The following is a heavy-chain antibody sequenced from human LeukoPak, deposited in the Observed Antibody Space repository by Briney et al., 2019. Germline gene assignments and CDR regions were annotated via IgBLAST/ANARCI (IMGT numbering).Heavy chain of an antibody. D-gene: IGHD3-3*01. J-gene: IGHJ4*02. Sequence: SETLSLTCAVYGGSFSGYYWSWIRQPPGKGLEWIGEINHSGSTNYNPSLKSRVTISVDTSKNQFSLKLSSVTAADTAVYYCARLHALRFLEWVPKHYFDYWGQGTLVTVSS. CDR2: INHSGST. V-gene: IGHV4-34*01. CDR3: ARLHALRFLEWVPKHYFDY. CDR1: GGSFSGYY.